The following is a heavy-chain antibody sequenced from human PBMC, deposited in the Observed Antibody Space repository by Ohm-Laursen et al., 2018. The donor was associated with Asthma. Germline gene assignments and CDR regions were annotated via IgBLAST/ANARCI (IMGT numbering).Heavy chain of an antibody. V-gene: IGHV3-21*01. D-gene: IGHD1-26*01. CDR3: ARIGPEWELPGREYSLHH. CDR2: ISTASTFI. Sequence: GSLRLSCTASGYTFSRYSIHWVRQIPGKGLEWVAPISTASTFIYYADSVRGRFTTSRDNAKNSVYLQTNSLRAEDTALYYCARIGPEWELPGREYSLHHWGQGTLVTVSS. CDR1: GYTFSRYS. J-gene: IGHJ1*01.